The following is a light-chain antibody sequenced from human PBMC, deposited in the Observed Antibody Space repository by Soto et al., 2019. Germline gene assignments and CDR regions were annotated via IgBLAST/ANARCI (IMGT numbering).Light chain of an antibody. V-gene: IGKV1-39*01. CDR3: QQTYNTPRT. CDR1: QGISSY. J-gene: IGKJ1*01. Sequence: DIQLTQSPSFLSASVGARVPITCRASQGISSYLAWYQQKPGRAPKLLIYAASSLQSGVPSRFSGSGSGTDFTLTITSLQPEDFATYYCQQTYNTPRTFGQGTKVDIK. CDR2: AAS.